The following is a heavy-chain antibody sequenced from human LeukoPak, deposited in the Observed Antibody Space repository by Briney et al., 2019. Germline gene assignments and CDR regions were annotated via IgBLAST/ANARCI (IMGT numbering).Heavy chain of an antibody. CDR3: ARVSRSYGSYYFDY. J-gene: IGHJ4*02. D-gene: IGHD3-10*01. CDR1: GFTFSSYG. CDR2: IRYDGSNK. Sequence: GGSLRLSCAASGFTFSSYGMHWVRQAPGKGLEWVAFIRYDGSNKYYADSVKGRFTISRDNAKNSLYLQMNSLRAEDTAVYYCARVSRSYGSYYFDYWGQGTLVTVSS. V-gene: IGHV3-30*02.